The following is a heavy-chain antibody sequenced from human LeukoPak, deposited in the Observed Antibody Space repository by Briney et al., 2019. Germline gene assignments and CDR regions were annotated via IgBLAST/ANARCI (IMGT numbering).Heavy chain of an antibody. V-gene: IGHV3-7*01. Sequence: GGSQRLSCGASGFTLSSNWMTWVRQATGRGLEWEASIKQDGSVKYYVDSVKGRFTISRDNARNSLSLQMNSLGVEDTAVYFCARWGQTSGYYYVDNWGQGTLVTVSS. D-gene: IGHD5-12*01. CDR1: GFTLSSNW. J-gene: IGHJ4*02. CDR2: IKQDGSVK. CDR3: ARWGQTSGYYYVDN.